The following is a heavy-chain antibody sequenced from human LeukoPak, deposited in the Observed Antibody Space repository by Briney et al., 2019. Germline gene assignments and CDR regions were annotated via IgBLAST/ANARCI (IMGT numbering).Heavy chain of an antibody. CDR2: INTDGGDT. CDR3: ARVPHGYCSGGSCYFNWFDP. V-gene: IGHV3-74*01. CDR1: GFTFGSYW. D-gene: IGHD2-15*01. J-gene: IGHJ5*02. Sequence: PGGSLRLSCAASGFTFGSYWMHWVRQAPGKGLVWVSRINTDGGDTIYADSVKGRFTISRDNAKNSLYLQMNSLRAEDTAVYYCARVPHGYCSGGSCYFNWFDPWGQGTLVTVSS.